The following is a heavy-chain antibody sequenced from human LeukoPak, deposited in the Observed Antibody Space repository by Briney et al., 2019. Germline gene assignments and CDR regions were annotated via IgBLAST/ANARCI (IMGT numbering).Heavy chain of an antibody. Sequence: GASVKVSCKVSGYTLTELSMHWVRQAPGKGLEWMGGFDPEDGETIYAQKFQGRVTVTEDTSTDTAYMELSSLRSEDTAVYYCATEGITMVRGVIIIDLDFQHWGQGTLVTVSS. CDR3: ATEGITMVRGVIIIDLDFQH. J-gene: IGHJ1*01. V-gene: IGHV1-24*01. CDR1: GYTLTELS. CDR2: FDPEDGET. D-gene: IGHD3-10*01.